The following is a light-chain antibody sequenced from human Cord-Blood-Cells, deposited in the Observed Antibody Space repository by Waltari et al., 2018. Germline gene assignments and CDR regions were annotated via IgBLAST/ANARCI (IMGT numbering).Light chain of an antibody. CDR3: QQLNSYPYT. CDR2: ASS. Sequence: DIQLTQSPSFLSASVGDRVPITCRASQGISSYLAWYQQKPGKAPKLLIYASSTLQSGVPSRFSGSGSGTEFTLTTSSLQPEDFATYYCQQLNSYPYTFGQGTKLEIK. CDR1: QGISSY. J-gene: IGKJ2*01. V-gene: IGKV1-9*01.